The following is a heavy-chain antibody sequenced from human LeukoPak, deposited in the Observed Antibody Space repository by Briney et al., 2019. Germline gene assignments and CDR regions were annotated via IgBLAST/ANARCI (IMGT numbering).Heavy chain of an antibody. V-gene: IGHV1-69*05. Sequence: GASVKVSCKASGYTFSGYALNWVRQAPGQGLEWMGGIIPIFGTANYAQKFQGRVTITTDESTSTAYMELSSLRSEDTAVYYCARGITPWQQLAWFDPWGQGTLVTVSS. CDR2: IIPIFGTA. CDR1: GYTFSGYA. D-gene: IGHD6-13*01. CDR3: ARGITPWQQLAWFDP. J-gene: IGHJ5*02.